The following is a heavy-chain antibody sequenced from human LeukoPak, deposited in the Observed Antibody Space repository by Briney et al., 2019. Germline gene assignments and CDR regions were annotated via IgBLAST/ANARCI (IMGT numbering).Heavy chain of an antibody. V-gene: IGHV3-30*02. CDR3: TSEHKSGYAFDY. CDR2: IRYDGSYK. J-gene: IGHJ4*02. D-gene: IGHD3-22*01. CDR1: GFTFNNYD. Sequence: PGGSLRLSCAASGFTFNNYDMHWVRQAPGKGLEWVAFIRYDGSYKFYADSVTGRFTISRDNSKNTLYLQMNSLRTEDTAVYYCTSEHKSGYAFDYWGQGTLVTVSS.